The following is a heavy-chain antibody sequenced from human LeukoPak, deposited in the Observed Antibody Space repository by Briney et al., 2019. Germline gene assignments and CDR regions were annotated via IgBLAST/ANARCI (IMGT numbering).Heavy chain of an antibody. J-gene: IGHJ4*02. D-gene: IGHD5-24*01. CDR2: IIPILGIA. V-gene: IGHV1-69*04. CDR3: ARDKEMATIAFFDY. CDR1: GGTFSSYA. Sequence: SVKVSCKASGGTFSSYAISWVRQAPGQGLECMGRIIPILGIANYAQKFQGRVTITADKSTSTAYMELSSLRSEDTAVYYCARDKEMATIAFFDYWGQGTLVTVSS.